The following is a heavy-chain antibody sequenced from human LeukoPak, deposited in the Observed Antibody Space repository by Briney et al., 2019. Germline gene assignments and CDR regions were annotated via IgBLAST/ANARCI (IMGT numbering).Heavy chain of an antibody. D-gene: IGHD2-21*01. CDR1: GYTFTGYY. J-gene: IGHJ5*02. CDR3: ARDVEGVVVIDGLYNWFDP. CDR2: INPNSGGT. V-gene: IGHV1-2*02. Sequence: ASVKVSCKASGYTFTGYYMHWVRQAPGQGLEWMGWINPNSGGTNYAQKFQGRVTMTRDTSISTAYVELSRLRSDDTAVYYCARDVEGVVVIDGLYNWFDPWGQGTLVTVSS.